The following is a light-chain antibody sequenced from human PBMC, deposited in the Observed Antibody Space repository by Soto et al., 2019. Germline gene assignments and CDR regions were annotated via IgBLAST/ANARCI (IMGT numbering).Light chain of an antibody. CDR3: QQYNSYSPRT. CDR1: QSISSW. Sequence: DIQMTQSPSTLSASVGDRVTITCRASQSISSWLAWYQQKPGKAPKLLIYDASSLESGVPSRFSGSGSGTEFTLTISSLQPDDFATYYCQQYNSYSPRTFDQGTKVEIK. J-gene: IGKJ1*01. V-gene: IGKV1-5*01. CDR2: DAS.